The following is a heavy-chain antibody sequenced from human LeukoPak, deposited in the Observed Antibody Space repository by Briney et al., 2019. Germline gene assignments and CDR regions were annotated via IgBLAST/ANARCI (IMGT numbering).Heavy chain of an antibody. J-gene: IGHJ4*02. Sequence: ASVRVSCKTSGYTFTADYLYWVRQGPGLGLEWMGWISTNSGDTRYADKFQGRVTMTRDKSITTAYMELRRLTSDDTAMYFCARLRVRKFDYWGQGTRVTVSS. D-gene: IGHD1-14*01. CDR3: ARLRVRKFDY. CDR1: GYTFTADY. V-gene: IGHV1-2*02. CDR2: ISTNSGDT.